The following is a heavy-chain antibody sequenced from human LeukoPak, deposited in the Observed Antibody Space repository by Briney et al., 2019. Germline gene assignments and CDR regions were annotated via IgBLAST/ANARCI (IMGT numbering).Heavy chain of an antibody. Sequence: GGSLRLSCAASGFTFSSYAMSWVRQAPGKGLEWVSAISGSGGSTYYADSVKGRFTISRDNSKNTLYLQMNSLRAEDTAVYYCARGRGFLVGATTFFDYWGQGTLVTVSS. CDR1: GFTFSSYA. V-gene: IGHV3-23*01. CDR2: ISGSGGST. CDR3: ARGRGFLVGATTFFDY. D-gene: IGHD1-26*01. J-gene: IGHJ4*02.